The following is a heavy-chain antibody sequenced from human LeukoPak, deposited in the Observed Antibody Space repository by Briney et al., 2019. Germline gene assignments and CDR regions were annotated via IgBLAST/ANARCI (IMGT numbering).Heavy chain of an antibody. CDR2: IKEDGSEK. CDR3: ARESSMVGIDY. D-gene: IGHD1-26*01. J-gene: IGHJ4*02. Sequence: GGSLRLSCAASGFTFSSYWMSWVRQAPGKGLEWVANIKEDGSEKYCVNSVKGRFTISRDNAKNSLYLQMNSLKVEDTAVYYCARESSMVGIDYWGQGTLVTVSS. CDR1: GFTFSSYW. V-gene: IGHV3-7*01.